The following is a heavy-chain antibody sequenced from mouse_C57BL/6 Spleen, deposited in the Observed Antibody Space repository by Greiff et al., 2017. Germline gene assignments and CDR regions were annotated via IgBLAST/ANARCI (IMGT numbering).Heavy chain of an antibody. CDR2: IDPETGGT. Sequence: VQLQQSGAELVRPGASVTLSCKASGYTFTDYEMHWVKQTPVHGLEWIGAIDPETGGTAYNQKFKGKAILTADKSSSTAYMELRSLTSEDSAVYYCTRWLLYAMDDWGQGTSVTVSS. V-gene: IGHV1-15*01. J-gene: IGHJ4*01. CDR1: GYTFTDYE. CDR3: TRWLLYAMDD. D-gene: IGHD2-3*01.